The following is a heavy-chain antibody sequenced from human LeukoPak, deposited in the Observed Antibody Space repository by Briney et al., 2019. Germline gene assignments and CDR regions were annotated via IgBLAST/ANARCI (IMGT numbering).Heavy chain of an antibody. D-gene: IGHD4-17*01. V-gene: IGHV3-48*03. Sequence: PGGSLRLSCAAPGFTFSSYEMNWVRQAPGKGLEWVSYISSSGRTIYYADSVKGRFTISRDNAKSSLFLQMNSLRAEDTAVYYCARVPGLRGNYWGQGTLVTVSS. CDR2: ISSSGRTI. CDR1: GFTFSSYE. J-gene: IGHJ4*02. CDR3: ARVPGLRGNY.